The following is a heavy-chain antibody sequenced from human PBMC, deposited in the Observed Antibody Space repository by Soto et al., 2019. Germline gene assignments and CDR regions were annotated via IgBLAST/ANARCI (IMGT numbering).Heavy chain of an antibody. Sequence: PSETLSLTCTVSGGSISSGGHYWSWIRQHPGKGLEWIGYIYYSGNTYYNPSLKSRVSISVDTSKNQFSLKLSSVTAADTAVYYWGRDRVGSSLFDSWGKGTLVTVSS. J-gene: IGHJ4*02. V-gene: IGHV4-31*03. CDR2: IYYSGNT. CDR3: GRDRVGSSLFDS. D-gene: IGHD6-6*01. CDR1: GGSISSGGHY.